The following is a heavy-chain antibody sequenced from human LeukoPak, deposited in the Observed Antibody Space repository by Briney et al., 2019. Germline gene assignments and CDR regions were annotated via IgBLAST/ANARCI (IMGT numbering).Heavy chain of an antibody. V-gene: IGHV4-59*08. CDR2: IYYSGST. Sequence: SETLSLTCTVSGGSISNYYWSWIRQPPGKGLEWIGYIYYSGSTNYNPSLKSRVTISVDTSKNQFSLKLSSVTAADTAVYYCARLVISSSWYFDYWGQGTLVTVSS. D-gene: IGHD6-13*01. CDR1: GGSISNYY. J-gene: IGHJ4*02. CDR3: ARLVISSSWYFDY.